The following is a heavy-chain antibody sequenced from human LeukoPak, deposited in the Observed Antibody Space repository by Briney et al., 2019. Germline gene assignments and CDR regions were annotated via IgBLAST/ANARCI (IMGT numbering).Heavy chain of an antibody. D-gene: IGHD3-16*01. V-gene: IGHV4-4*09. CDR1: GDSISSYY. J-gene: IGHJ5*02. Sequence: SETLSLTCPVSGDSISSYYWSWIRQPPGKGLEWIGYIHTSGSTNYNPSLKSRVTISVDTSKNQFSLKLSSVTAADTAVYYCARRRMLGVSGGCCWFDPWGQGTLVTVSS. CDR2: IHTSGST. CDR3: ARRRMLGVSGGCCWFDP.